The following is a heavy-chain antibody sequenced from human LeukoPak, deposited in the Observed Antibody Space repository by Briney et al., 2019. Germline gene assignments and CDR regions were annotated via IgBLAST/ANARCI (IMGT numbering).Heavy chain of an antibody. CDR2: IYHSGST. D-gene: IGHD3-10*01. CDR1: GGSISSGGYY. J-gene: IGHJ5*02. V-gene: IGHV4-30-2*01. CDR3: ARVLLWFGELLTRFDP. Sequence: SQTLSPTCTVSGGSISSGGYYWSWIRQPPGKGLEWIGYIYHSGSTYYNPSLKSRVTISVDRSKNQFSLKLSSVTAADTAVYYCARVLLWFGELLTRFDPWGQGTLVTVSS.